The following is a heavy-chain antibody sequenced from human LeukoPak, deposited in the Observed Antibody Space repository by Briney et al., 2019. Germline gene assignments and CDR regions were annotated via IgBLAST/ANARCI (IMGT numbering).Heavy chain of an antibody. Sequence: SETLSLTCTVSGGSLSSGGYYWRWVRQHPGKGLEWIGYIYYSGSTYYNPSLKSRVTISVDTSKNKFSLKLSSVTAADTAVYYCARARNRAFDIWGQGTMVTVSS. V-gene: IGHV4-31*03. CDR3: ARARNRAFDI. CDR2: IYYSGST. CDR1: GGSLSSGGYY. D-gene: IGHD1-14*01. J-gene: IGHJ3*02.